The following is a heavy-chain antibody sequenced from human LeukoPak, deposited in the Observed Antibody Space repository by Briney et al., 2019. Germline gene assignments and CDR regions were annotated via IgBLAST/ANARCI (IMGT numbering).Heavy chain of an antibody. J-gene: IGHJ5*02. CDR3: ARRDRTYYDILTP. CDR1: GGSFSGYY. Sequence: SETLSLTCAVYGGSFSGYYWSWIRQPPGKWLEWIGEINHSGSTDSNPSLKSRVTISVHTSKNQFSLKLNSVTAADTAVYYCARRDRTYYDILTPWGQGTLVTVSS. CDR2: INHSGST. V-gene: IGHV4-34*01. D-gene: IGHD3-9*01.